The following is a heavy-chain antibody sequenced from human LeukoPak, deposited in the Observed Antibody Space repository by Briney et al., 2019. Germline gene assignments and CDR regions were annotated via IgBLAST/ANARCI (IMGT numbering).Heavy chain of an antibody. J-gene: IGHJ4*02. CDR3: ARDEMATSSSFGY. D-gene: IGHD6-13*01. Sequence: SETLSLTCTVSGGSISSSSYYWGWIRQPSGKGLEWMGSIYYSGSTYYNPSLKSRVTISVDTSKNQFSLKLSSVTAADTAVYYCARDEMATSSSFGYWGQGTLVTVSS. CDR2: IYYSGST. V-gene: IGHV4-39*07. CDR1: GGSISSSSYY.